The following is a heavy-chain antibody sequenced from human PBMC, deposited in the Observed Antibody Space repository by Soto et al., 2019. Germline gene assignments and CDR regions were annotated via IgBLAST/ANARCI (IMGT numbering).Heavy chain of an antibody. CDR2: IYYSGTT. Sequence: SETLSLTCTVSGGSISSDGYYWSWIRQHPGKGLERIGYIYYSGTTFYNPSLKSRVTISVDTSKNQFSLKLSSVTAADTAVYYCARASIHYDSSGYYTTGPFDYWGQGTLVTVSS. J-gene: IGHJ4*02. D-gene: IGHD3-22*01. CDR3: ARASIHYDSSGYYTTGPFDY. V-gene: IGHV4-31*03. CDR1: GGSISSDGYY.